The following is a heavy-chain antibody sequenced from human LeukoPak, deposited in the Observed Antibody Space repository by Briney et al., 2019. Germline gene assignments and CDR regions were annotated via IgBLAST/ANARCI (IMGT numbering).Heavy chain of an antibody. CDR3: ARVTLIVVVAWFDP. V-gene: IGHV4-39*07. D-gene: IGHD2-2*01. J-gene: IGHJ5*02. CDR2: IDYRERT. Sequence: SEPLTLTCTVSGGSITTSGHYWGWIRQPPGKGLEWIGSIDYRERTTYNPSLKSRVTMSVDKSKNQFSLKLSSVTAADTAVYYCARVTLIVVVAWFDPWGQGTLVTVSS. CDR1: GGSITTSGHY.